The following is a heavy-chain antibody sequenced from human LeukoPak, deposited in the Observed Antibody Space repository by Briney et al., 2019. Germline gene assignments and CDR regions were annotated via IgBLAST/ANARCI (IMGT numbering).Heavy chain of an antibody. CDR2: IIGSGTEM. J-gene: IGHJ3*01. CDR1: GASFSGDY. CDR3: AKVQSDIVGAVFFAFDV. V-gene: IGHV3-11*04. D-gene: IGHD1-26*01. Sequence: LSLTCAVSGASFSGDYWSWLRQPPGKGLEWVASIIGSGTEMFYADSVKGRFTISRDNSKKSLYLQMNSLRVEDTAVYYCAKVQSDIVGAVFFAFDVWGQGTMVSVSS.